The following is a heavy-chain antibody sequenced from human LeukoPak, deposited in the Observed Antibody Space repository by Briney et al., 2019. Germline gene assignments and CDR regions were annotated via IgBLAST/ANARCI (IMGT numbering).Heavy chain of an antibody. J-gene: IGHJ4*02. V-gene: IGHV4-39*01. CDR2: IYYSGST. D-gene: IGHD3-10*01. Sequence: SETLSLTCTVSGGSISSSSYYWGWIRQPPGKGLEWIGSIYYSGSTYYNPSLKSRVTISVDTSKNQFSLKLSSVTAADTAVYYCASPQSYGDYWGQGTLVSVSS. CDR3: ASPQSYGDY. CDR1: GGSISSSSYY.